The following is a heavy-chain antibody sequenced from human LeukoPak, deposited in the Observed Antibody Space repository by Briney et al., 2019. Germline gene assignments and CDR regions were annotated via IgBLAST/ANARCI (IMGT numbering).Heavy chain of an antibody. J-gene: IGHJ4*02. CDR2: IRYDGSNQ. D-gene: IGHD6-13*01. CDR1: GFTFSSYG. V-gene: IGHV3-30*02. CDR3: ARDHFGSSWPYYIDY. Sequence: GGSLRLSCAASGFTFSSYGMHWVRQAPGKGLEWVAFIRYDGSNQYSADSVKGRFTISRDNSKNTLYLQMNSLRAEDTAVYYCARDHFGSSWPYYIDYWGQGTLVTVSS.